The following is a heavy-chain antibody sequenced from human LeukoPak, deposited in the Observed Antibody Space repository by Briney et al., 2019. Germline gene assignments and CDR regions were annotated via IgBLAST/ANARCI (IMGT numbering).Heavy chain of an antibody. D-gene: IGHD6-19*01. CDR1: GFTFSSYA. J-gene: IGHJ4*02. Sequence: GRSLRLSCAASGFTFSSYAMHWVRQAPGKGLEYVSAISSNGGSTYYANSVKGRFTISRDNSKNTLYLQMGSLRAEDMAVYYCARDRSSGWYYYFDYWGQGTLVTVSS. CDR2: ISSNGGST. CDR3: ARDRSSGWYYYFDY. V-gene: IGHV3-64*01.